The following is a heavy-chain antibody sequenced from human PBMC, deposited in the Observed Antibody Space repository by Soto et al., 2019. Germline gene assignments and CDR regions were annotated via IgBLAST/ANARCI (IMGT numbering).Heavy chain of an antibody. CDR1: GFTFDDYA. V-gene: IGHV3-9*01. J-gene: IGHJ4*02. D-gene: IGHD2-2*01. CDR2: ITWNSGSI. Sequence: EVQLVESGGGLVQPGRSLRLSCAASGFTFDDYAMHWVRQAPGKGLXXVSGITWNSGSIDYADSVKGRFTISRDNAKDSLYLQMNSLRAEDTALYYCAKSPLDIVVVPAAYYFDYWGQGTLVTVSS. CDR3: AKSPLDIVVVPAAYYFDY.